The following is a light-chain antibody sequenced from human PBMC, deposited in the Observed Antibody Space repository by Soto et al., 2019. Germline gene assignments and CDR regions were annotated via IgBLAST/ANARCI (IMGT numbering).Light chain of an antibody. J-gene: IGKJ5*01. CDR3: QQYNNWPPIT. CDR1: QSVNSK. V-gene: IGKV3-15*01. CDR2: GAS. Sequence: EIVMTQSPATLSVSPGERVTLSCRASQSVNSKVAWYQQKSGQAPRLLIYGASTRATGCPARFSGSGSGTEFTLTISSLQSEDFAVYYCQQYNNWPPITFGQGTRLEIK.